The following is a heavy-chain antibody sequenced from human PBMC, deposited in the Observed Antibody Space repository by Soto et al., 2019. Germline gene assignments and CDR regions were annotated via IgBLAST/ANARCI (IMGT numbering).Heavy chain of an antibody. Sequence: GGSLRLSCAASGFTFSDYYMSWIRQAPGKGLEWVSYISSSGSTIYYADSVKGRFTISRDNAKNSLYLQMNSLRAEDTAVYYCARANKYSSSWYSSGWYGWGAFDIWGQGTMVTVSS. CDR3: ARANKYSSSWYSSGWYGWGAFDI. D-gene: IGHD6-19*01. CDR1: GFTFSDYY. J-gene: IGHJ3*02. CDR2: ISSSGSTI. V-gene: IGHV3-11*01.